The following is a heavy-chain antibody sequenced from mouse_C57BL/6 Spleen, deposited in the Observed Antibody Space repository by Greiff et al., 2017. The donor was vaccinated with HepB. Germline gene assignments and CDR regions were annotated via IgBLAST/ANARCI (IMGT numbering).Heavy chain of an antibody. Sequence: EVKLVESEGGLVQPGSSMKLSCTASGFTFSDYYMAWVRQVPEKGLEWVANINYDGSSTYYLDSLKSRFIISRDNAKNILYLQMSSLKYEDTATYYCARVLRYFDYWGQGTTLTVSS. V-gene: IGHV5-16*01. J-gene: IGHJ2*01. CDR1: GFTFSDYY. CDR3: ARVLRYFDY. D-gene: IGHD2-12*01. CDR2: INYDGSST.